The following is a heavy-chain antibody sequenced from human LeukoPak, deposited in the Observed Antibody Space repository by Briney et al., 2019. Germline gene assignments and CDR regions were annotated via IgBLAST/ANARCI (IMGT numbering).Heavy chain of an antibody. CDR3: ARDRHYYDSRGYDFDY. Sequence: GSLRLSCAASGFTFSSYNMNWVRQAPGKGLEWVSYISSSSSTIYYADSVKGRFTVSRDNAKNSLYLQMNSLRAEDTAVYYCARDRHYYDSRGYDFDYWGQGTLVTVSS. V-gene: IGHV3-48*04. CDR1: GFTFSSYN. J-gene: IGHJ4*02. CDR2: ISSSSSTI. D-gene: IGHD3-22*01.